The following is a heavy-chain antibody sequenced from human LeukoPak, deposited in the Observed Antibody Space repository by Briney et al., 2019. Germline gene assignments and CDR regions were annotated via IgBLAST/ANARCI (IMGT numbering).Heavy chain of an antibody. CDR1: DYSISSGYY. Sequence: PSETLSLTCTVSDYSISSGYYRGWIRQPPGKGLEWIGSIYRSGSTYYDPSLKSRVTISVDTSKNQFSLKLNSVTAADTAVYYCAREIAARLFAFDIWGQGTMVTVSS. CDR2: IYRSGST. V-gene: IGHV4-38-2*02. J-gene: IGHJ3*02. CDR3: AREIAARLFAFDI. D-gene: IGHD6-6*01.